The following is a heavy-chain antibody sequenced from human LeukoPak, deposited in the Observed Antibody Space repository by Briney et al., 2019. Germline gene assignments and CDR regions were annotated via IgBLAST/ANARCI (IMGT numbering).Heavy chain of an antibody. J-gene: IGHJ6*02. CDR1: GFTFGDHA. CDR3: ARGPIQLWIHNAMDV. Sequence: GGSLRLSCIGSGFTFGDHAMSWVRQAPGKGLEWVGFIRSKAYRGTIEYAAAVKSRFTISRDDSASIVYLQMNSLKIEDTAVYYCARGPIQLWIHNAMDVWGQGTTVTVS. D-gene: IGHD1-1*01. V-gene: IGHV3-49*04. CDR2: IRSKAYRGTI.